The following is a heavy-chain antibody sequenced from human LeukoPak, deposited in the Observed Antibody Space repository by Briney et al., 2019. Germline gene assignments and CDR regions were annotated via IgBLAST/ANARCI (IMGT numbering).Heavy chain of an antibody. CDR1: GFTFSSHW. D-gene: IGHD1-26*01. CDR3: ARGGSYHSAFDI. V-gene: IGHV3-7*04. CDR2: IKKDGSEK. J-gene: IGHJ3*02. Sequence: PGGSLRLSCAASGFTFSSHWMSWVRQAPGKGLEWVANIKKDGSEKYYVDAVKGRFTISRDNAKTSLYLQMNSLRAEDTAVYYCARGGSYHSAFDIWGQGTMVTVSS.